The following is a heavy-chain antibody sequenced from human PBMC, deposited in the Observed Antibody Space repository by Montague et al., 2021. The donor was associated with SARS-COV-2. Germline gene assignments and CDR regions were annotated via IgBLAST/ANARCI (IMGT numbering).Heavy chain of an antibody. D-gene: IGHD3-10*01. V-gene: IGHV4-39*01. CDR2: MYYSGST. CDR3: ARPGWSDSGSFYFDY. Sequence: SETLSLTCTVSGGSISRSSYYWGWIRQPPGKGLEWIGSMYYSGSTYYNASLKSRVTISVDTSKNQFSLKLNSVTAADTAVYYCARPGWSDSGSFYFDYWGQGTLVTVSS. J-gene: IGHJ4*02. CDR1: GGSISRSSYY.